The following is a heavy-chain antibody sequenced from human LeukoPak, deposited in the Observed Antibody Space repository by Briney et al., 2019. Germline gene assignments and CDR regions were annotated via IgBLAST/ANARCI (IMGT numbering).Heavy chain of an antibody. J-gene: IGHJ4*02. V-gene: IGHV3-53*01. D-gene: IGHD6-13*01. CDR1: GFNVSNNY. Sequence: GGSLRLSCAASGFNVSNNYMRWVRQAPGKGLEWVSLIYSGGNTHYANSVKGRFTISRDNSKNTLYLQMNNLRAEDMAVYYCARDGAAAVPRWGQGTLVTVSS. CDR2: IYSGGNT. CDR3: ARDGAAAVPR.